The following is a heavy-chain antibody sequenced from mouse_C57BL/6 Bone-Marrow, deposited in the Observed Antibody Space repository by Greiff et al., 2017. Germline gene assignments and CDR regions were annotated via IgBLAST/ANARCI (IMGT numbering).Heavy chain of an antibody. J-gene: IGHJ3*01. CDR3: ARDGLYYYWFAY. Sequence: QVQLQQPGAELVMPGASVKLSCKASGYTFTSYWMHWVKQRPGQGLEWIGEIDPSDSYTNYNQKFKGKSTLTVDKSSSTAYMQLSSLTSEDSAVYYCARDGLYYYWFAYWGQGTLVTVSA. D-gene: IGHD1-1*01. CDR2: IDPSDSYT. V-gene: IGHV1-69*01. CDR1: GYTFTSYW.